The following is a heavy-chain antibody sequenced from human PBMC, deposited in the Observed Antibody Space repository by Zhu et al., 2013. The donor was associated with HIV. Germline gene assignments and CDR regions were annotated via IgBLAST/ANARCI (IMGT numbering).Heavy chain of an antibody. CDR1: GYTFTSFD. CDR2: MNPDTGNT. CDR3: ARACSSTSACFTQKDFDP. Sequence: QVQLVQSGAEMKKPGASVKVSCKASGYTFTSFDINWLRQASGQGLEWMGRMNPDTGNTAFAQKFQGRVIMTRDTSINTAYMELTSLMSEDTGTYYCARACSSTSACFTQKDFDPWGQGTLVTVSS. V-gene: IGHV1-8*01. J-gene: IGHJ5*02. D-gene: IGHD2-2*02.